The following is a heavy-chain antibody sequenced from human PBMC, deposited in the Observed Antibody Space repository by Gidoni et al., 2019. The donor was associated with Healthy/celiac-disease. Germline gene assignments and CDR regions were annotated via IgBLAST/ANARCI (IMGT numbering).Heavy chain of an antibody. J-gene: IGHJ5*02. CDR3: AKAHSRSWYRWFDP. Sequence: EVQRLESGGGLVQPGGSLRLSCAASGFTFSSYAMSWVRQAAGKGLEWVSAISGSGGSTYYADSVQCRFTISRDNSKNTLYLQMNSLRAEDTAVYYCAKAHSRSWYRWFDPWCQGTLVTVSS. V-gene: IGHV3-23*01. D-gene: IGHD6-13*01. CDR1: GFTFSSYA. CDR2: ISGSGGST.